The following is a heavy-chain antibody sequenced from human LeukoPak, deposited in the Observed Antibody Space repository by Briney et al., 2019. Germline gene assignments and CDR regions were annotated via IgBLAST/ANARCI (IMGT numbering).Heavy chain of an antibody. CDR3: ARETSNWFDP. CDR1: GGSISSHY. Sequence: SETLSLTCTVSGGSISSHYWSWIRRPPGKGLEWIGYIYYSGSTNYNPSLKSRVTISVDTSKNQFSLKLSSVTAADTAVYYCARETSNWFDPWGQGTLVTVSS. V-gene: IGHV4-59*11. J-gene: IGHJ5*02. CDR2: IYYSGST.